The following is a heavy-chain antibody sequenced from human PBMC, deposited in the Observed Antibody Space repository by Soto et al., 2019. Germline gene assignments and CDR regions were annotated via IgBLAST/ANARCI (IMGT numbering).Heavy chain of an antibody. CDR1: GFTFSSYE. D-gene: IGHD6-19*01. J-gene: IGHJ4*02. V-gene: IGHV3-48*03. CDR2: ISSSGSTI. Sequence: GGSLRLSCAASGFTFSSYEMNWVRQAPGKGLEWVSYISSSGSTIYYADSVKGRFTISRDNAKNSLYLQMNSLRAEDTAVYYCARDDVAVAGKTVCDYWGQGTLVTVSS. CDR3: ARDDVAVAGKTVCDY.